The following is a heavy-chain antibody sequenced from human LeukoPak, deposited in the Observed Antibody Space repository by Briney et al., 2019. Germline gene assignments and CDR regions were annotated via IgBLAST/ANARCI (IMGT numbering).Heavy chain of an antibody. CDR1: GFTFSDYH. Sequence: GESLKISCAASGFTFSDYHMNWIRRAPGKGLEWVSYISSSGFTIYFADSVKGRFTISRDNAKNSLYLQMNSLRADDTAVYYCARGDRAMKHDAFDIWGQGIMVTVSS. V-gene: IGHV3-11*01. CDR3: ARGDRAMKHDAFDI. J-gene: IGHJ3*02. D-gene: IGHD5-18*01. CDR2: ISSSGFTI.